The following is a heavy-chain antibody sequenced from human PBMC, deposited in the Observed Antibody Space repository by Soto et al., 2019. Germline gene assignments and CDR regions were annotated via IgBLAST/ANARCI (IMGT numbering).Heavy chain of an antibody. CDR1: GGSISSYY. V-gene: IGHV4-59*01. CDR3: AREGNLGRWIQPLDS. Sequence: SETLSLTCTVSGGSISSYYWSWIRQPPGKGLECIGYIYYSGSTNYNPSLKSRVTISVDTSKNQFSLKLSSVTAADTAVYFCAREGNLGRWIQPLDSWGQGTLVTVS. CDR2: IYYSGST. J-gene: IGHJ4*02. D-gene: IGHD2-2*03.